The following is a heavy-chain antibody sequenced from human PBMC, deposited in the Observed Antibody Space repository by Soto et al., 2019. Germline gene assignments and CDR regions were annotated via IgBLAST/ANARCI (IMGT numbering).Heavy chain of an antibody. V-gene: IGHV4-31*03. CDR2: IYHSGNT. D-gene: IGHD1-1*01. J-gene: IGHJ4*02. CDR3: ARDPMRYPTYFDY. Sequence: SETLSLTCTVSGGSLSSGGYYWSWIRQHPGKGLEWIGYIYHSGNTYYNPSLKSRVTISVDTSKNQFSLKLSSVTAADTAVYYCARDPMRYPTYFDYWGQGTLVTVPQ. CDR1: GGSLSSGGYY.